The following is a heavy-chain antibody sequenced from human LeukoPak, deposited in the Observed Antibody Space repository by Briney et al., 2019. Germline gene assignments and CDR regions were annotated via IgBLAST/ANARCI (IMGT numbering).Heavy chain of an antibody. CDR1: GDSISYFY. CDR3: ARVVKGYCSGGSCYSSGLY. CDR2: IYQSGST. J-gene: IGHJ4*02. V-gene: IGHV4-4*07. Sequence: PSETLSLTCSVSGDSISYFYWSWIRQAAGKGLEWIGSIYQSGSTYYNPSLKSRVTISVDTSKNQFSLKLSSVTAADTAVYYCARVVKGYCSGGSCYSSGLYWGQGTLVTVSS. D-gene: IGHD2-15*01.